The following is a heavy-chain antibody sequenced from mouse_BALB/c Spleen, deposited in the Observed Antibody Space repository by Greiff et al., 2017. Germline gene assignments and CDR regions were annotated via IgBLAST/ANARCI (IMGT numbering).Heavy chain of an antibody. CDR1: GFSLTSYG. V-gene: IGHV2-9*02. J-gene: IGHJ4*01. CDR3: ASLLRPPYAMDY. D-gene: IGHD1-2*01. CDR2: IWAGGST. Sequence: QVQLKESGPGLVAPSQSLSITCTVSGFSLTSYGVHWVRQPPGKGLEWLGVIWAGGSTNYNSALMSRLSISKDNSKSQVFLKMNSLQTDDTAMYYCASLLRPPYAMDYWGQGTSVTVSS.